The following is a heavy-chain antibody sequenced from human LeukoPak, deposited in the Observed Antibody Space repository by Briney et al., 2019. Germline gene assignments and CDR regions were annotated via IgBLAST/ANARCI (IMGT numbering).Heavy chain of an antibody. Sequence: SSETLSLTCAVYGGSFSGYYWSWIRQPPGKGLKWIGEINHSGSTNYNPSLKSRVTISVDTSKNQFSLKLSSVTAADTAVYYCARARKAIVVVPAALDYWGQGTLVTVSS. CDR3: ARARKAIVVVPAALDY. D-gene: IGHD2-2*01. J-gene: IGHJ4*02. CDR2: INHSGST. V-gene: IGHV4-34*01. CDR1: GGSFSGYY.